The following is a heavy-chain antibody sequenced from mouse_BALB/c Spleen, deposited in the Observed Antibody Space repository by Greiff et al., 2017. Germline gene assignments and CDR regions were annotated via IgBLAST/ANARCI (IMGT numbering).Heavy chain of an antibody. Sequence: EVQGVESGGDLVKPGGSLKLSCAASGFTFSSYGMSWVRQTPDKRLEWVATISSGGSYTYYPDSVKGRFTISRDNAKNTLYLQMSSLKSEDTAMYYCAREETTATAWFAYWGQGTLVTVSA. J-gene: IGHJ3*01. CDR2: ISSGGSYT. D-gene: IGHD1-2*01. CDR1: GFTFSSYG. V-gene: IGHV5-6*01. CDR3: AREETTATAWFAY.